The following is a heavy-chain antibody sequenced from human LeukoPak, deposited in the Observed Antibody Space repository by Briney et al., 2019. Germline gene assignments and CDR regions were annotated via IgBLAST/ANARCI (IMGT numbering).Heavy chain of an antibody. D-gene: IGHD3-16*01. CDR1: GYTFTSYD. J-gene: IGHJ4*02. CDR2: MNPNSGNT. Sequence: ASVKVSCKASGYTFTSYDINWVRQATGQGLEWMGWMNPNSGNTGYAQKFQGRVTMTRNTSISTAYMELSSLRSEDTAVYYCARVEALDYDWGSYALDYWGQGTLVTVSS. V-gene: IGHV1-8*01. CDR3: ARVEALDYDWGSYALDY.